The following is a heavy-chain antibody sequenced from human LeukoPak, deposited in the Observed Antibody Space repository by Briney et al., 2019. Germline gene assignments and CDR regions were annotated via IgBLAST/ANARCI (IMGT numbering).Heavy chain of an antibody. V-gene: IGHV4-4*07. CDR3: ARDCSGNSCLSH. J-gene: IGHJ4*02. D-gene: IGHD2-15*01. Sequence: SETLSLTCTVSGSSITGYYWSWIRQPAGKGLEWIGLIYSSGITDYNPSPKSRVTLSVDKSKNQFSLKLSSVTAADTAVYYCARDCSGNSCLSHWGQGTLVTVSS. CDR2: IYSSGIT. CDR1: GSSITGYY.